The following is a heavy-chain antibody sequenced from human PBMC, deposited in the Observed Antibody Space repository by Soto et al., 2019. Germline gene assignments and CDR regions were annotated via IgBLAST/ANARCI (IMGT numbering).Heavy chain of an antibody. J-gene: IGHJ4*02. D-gene: IGHD3-10*01. Sequence: QVQLVESGGGVVQPGRSLRLSCAASGFTFSSYAMHWVRQAPGKGLEWVAVISYDGSNKYYADSVKGRFTISRDNSKNTLYLQMNSLRAEDTAVYYCARDPHRYYGSAPVDYWGQGTLVTVSS. V-gene: IGHV3-30-3*01. CDR3: ARDPHRYYGSAPVDY. CDR2: ISYDGSNK. CDR1: GFTFSSYA.